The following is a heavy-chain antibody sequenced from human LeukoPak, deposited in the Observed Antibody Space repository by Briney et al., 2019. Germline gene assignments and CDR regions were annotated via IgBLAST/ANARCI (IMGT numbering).Heavy chain of an antibody. J-gene: IGHJ4*02. CDR3: ARDYGGSSPFDY. CDR2: ISSSDSTI. Sequence: GGSLRLSCAASGFSFSVYWTHWVRQAPGKGQEWVSYISSSDSTIYYADSVKGRFTISRDNAKNSLYLQMNSLRAEDTAVYYCARDYGGSSPFDYWGQGTLVTVSS. D-gene: IGHD4-23*01. V-gene: IGHV3-48*04. CDR1: GFSFSVYW.